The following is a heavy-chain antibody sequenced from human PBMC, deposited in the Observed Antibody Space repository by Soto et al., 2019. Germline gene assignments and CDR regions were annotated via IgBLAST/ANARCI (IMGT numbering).Heavy chain of an antibody. V-gene: IGHV1-69*13. CDR2: IIPIFGTA. D-gene: IGHD2-2*01. J-gene: IGHJ3*02. CDR3: ARDIEDCSSTSCYRAFDI. CDR1: GGTFSSYA. Sequence: ASVKVSCKASGGTFSSYAISWVRQAPGQGLEWMGGIIPIFGTANYAQKFQGRVTITADESTSTAYMELSSLRSEDTAVYYCARDIEDCSSTSCYRAFDIWGQGTTVT.